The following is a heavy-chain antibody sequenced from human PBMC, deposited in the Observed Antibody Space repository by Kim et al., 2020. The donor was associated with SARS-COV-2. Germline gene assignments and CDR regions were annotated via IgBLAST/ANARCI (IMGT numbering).Heavy chain of an antibody. Sequence: ASVKVSCKASGYTFTDYTKNWVRQAPGQTLEWMGWIYAGNAGTRYSQRFQGGVTITTDTSASTTYMGLSSLRSEDTAVYYCVRGLQGFDYWGQGALVIVSS. CDR2: IYAGNAGT. V-gene: IGHV1-3*01. CDR1: GYTFTDYT. J-gene: IGHJ4*02. CDR3: VRGLQGFDY. D-gene: IGHD4-4*01.